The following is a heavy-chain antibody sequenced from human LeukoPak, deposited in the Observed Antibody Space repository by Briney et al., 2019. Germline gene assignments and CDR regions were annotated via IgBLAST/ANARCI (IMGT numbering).Heavy chain of an antibody. J-gene: IGHJ4*02. CDR3: ARLGGSSWTSDY. V-gene: IGHV4-59*04. Sequence: SETLSLTCTVSGGSISSYYWSWIRQPPGKGLEWIGSIYYSGSTYYNPSLKSRVTISVDTSKNQFSLRLRSVTAADTAVYHCARLGGSSWTSDYWGQGTLVTVSS. CDR2: IYYSGST. CDR1: GGSISSYY. D-gene: IGHD6-13*01.